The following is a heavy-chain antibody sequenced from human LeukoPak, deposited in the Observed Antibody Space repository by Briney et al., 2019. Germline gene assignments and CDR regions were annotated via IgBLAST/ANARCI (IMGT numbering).Heavy chain of an antibody. D-gene: IGHD6-13*01. J-gene: IGHJ6*03. CDR2: INHSGST. CDR1: GGSFSGYY. Sequence: SETLSLTCAVYGGSFSGYYWSWIRQPPGKGLEWIGEINHSGSTNYNPSLKSRVTISVDTSKNQFSLKPSSVTAADTAVYYCARAAAGSSYYYYMDVWGKGTTVTVSS. CDR3: ARAAAGSSYYYYMDV. V-gene: IGHV4-34*01.